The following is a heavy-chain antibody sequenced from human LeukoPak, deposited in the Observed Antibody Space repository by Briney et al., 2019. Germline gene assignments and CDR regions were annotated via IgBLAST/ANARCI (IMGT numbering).Heavy chain of an antibody. J-gene: IGHJ4*02. D-gene: IGHD3-10*01. CDR1: GFTFSSYW. Sequence: GGSLRLSCAASGFTFSSYWMSWVRQAPGKGLQWVANIKKDGSEKYYVDSVKGRFTISRDNAKNSLYPQLNSLRAEDTAFYYCASSYGSGSYYGGFDYWGQGTLVTVSS. CDR3: ASSYGSGSYYGGFDY. CDR2: IKKDGSEK. V-gene: IGHV3-7*01.